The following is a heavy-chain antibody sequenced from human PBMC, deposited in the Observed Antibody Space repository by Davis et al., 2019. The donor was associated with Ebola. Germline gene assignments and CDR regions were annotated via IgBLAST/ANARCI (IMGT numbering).Heavy chain of an antibody. D-gene: IGHD2-8*02. V-gene: IGHV4-34*01. Sequence: MPSETLSLTCAVYGGSFSDYFWSWIRQSPGKGLEWIGKISHGGVSDYNPSLRSRVTISVDTSKNQFSLKLSSVTAADTAVYYCARAARYCTGGVCYTWLYYYYGMDVWGQGTTVTVSS. CDR3: ARAARYCTGGVCYTWLYYYYGMDV. CDR2: ISHGGVS. CDR1: GGSFSDYF. J-gene: IGHJ6*02.